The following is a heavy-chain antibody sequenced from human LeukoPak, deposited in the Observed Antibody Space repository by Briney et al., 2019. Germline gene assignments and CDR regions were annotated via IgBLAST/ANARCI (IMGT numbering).Heavy chain of an antibody. J-gene: IGHJ3*02. CDR2: IIPIFGTA. Sequence: ASVKVFCKASGGTFSSYAISWVRQAPGQGLEWVGGIIPIFGTANYAQKFQGRVTITADESTSTAYMELSSLRSEDTAVYYCARESVRGSGSSSHDAFDIWGQGTMVTVSS. CDR3: ARESVRGSGSSSHDAFDI. V-gene: IGHV1-69*13. CDR1: GGTFSSYA. D-gene: IGHD3-10*01.